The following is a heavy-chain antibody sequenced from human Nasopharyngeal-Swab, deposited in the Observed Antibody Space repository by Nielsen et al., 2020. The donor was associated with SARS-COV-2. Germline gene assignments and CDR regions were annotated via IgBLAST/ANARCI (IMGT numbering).Heavy chain of an antibody. CDR1: GFTFSTYA. CDR3: AKRDDYYESSGLGD. CDR2: ISGSGGST. V-gene: IGHV3-23*01. Sequence: GESLKISCAASGFTFSTYAMYWVRQPPAKGLEWVSIISGSGGSTYYADSVKGRFTISRDNSKNTLYLQMNSLRAKDTAVYYCAKRDDYYESSGLGDWGQGTLVTVSS. J-gene: IGHJ4*02. D-gene: IGHD3-22*01.